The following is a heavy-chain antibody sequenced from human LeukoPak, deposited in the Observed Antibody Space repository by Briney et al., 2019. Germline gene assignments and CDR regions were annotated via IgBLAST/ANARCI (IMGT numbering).Heavy chain of an antibody. CDR2: IYYSGST. D-gene: IGHD1-26*01. J-gene: IGHJ4*02. V-gene: IGHV4-30-4*01. Sequence: KASETLSLTCTVSGGSISSYYWSWIRQPPGKGLEWIGYIYYSGSTYYNPSLKSRVTISVDTSKNQFSLKLSSVTAADTAVYYCARDIDSGSSEFDYWGQGTLVTVSS. CDR3: ARDIDSGSSEFDY. CDR1: GGSISSYY.